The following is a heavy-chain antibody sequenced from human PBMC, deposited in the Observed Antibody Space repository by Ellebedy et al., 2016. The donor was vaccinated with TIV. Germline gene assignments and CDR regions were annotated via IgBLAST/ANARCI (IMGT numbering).Heavy chain of an antibody. CDR1: GFTFSSYS. D-gene: IGHD3-3*01. V-gene: IGHV3-48*02. Sequence: GESLKISCAASGFTFSSYSMNWVRQAPGKGLEWVSYISSSSSTIYYADSVKGRFTISRDNAKNSLYLQMNSLRDEDTAVYYCAGYDFWASRSANYWGQGTLVTVSS. CDR2: ISSSSSTI. CDR3: AGYDFWASRSANY. J-gene: IGHJ4*01.